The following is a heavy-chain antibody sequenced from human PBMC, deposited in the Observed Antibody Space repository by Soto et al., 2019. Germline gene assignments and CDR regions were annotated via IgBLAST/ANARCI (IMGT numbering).Heavy chain of an antibody. J-gene: IGHJ6*02. CDR3: ARALGYSGYAGMDV. CDR1: GYTFTIYG. CDR2: ISPDNGNT. Sequence: QAQLVQSGGEVKKPGASVKVSCKASGYTFTIYGIIWVRQAPGQGLEWMGWISPDNGNTNYAQKLQGRVTMTTDTSTSTAYMELRSLRSDDTAVYYCARALGYSGYAGMDVWGQGTTVTVSS. D-gene: IGHD5-12*01. V-gene: IGHV1-18*01.